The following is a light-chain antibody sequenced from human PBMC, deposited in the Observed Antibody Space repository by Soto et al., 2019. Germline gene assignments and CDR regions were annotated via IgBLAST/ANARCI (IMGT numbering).Light chain of an antibody. CDR3: CSYASSSSYV. Sequence: ALTQPASESGSPGQSITISCSGTTSDVGGYNLVSWYQQHTAKAPKLLIYEGTQRPSGVSSRFSGSKSGNTASLTISGLQAEDEADYYCCSYASSSSYVFGTGTKVTVL. CDR2: EGT. V-gene: IGLV2-23*01. J-gene: IGLJ1*01. CDR1: TSDVGGYNL.